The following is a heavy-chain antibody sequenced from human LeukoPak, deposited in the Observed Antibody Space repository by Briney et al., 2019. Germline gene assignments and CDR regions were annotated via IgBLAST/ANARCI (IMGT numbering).Heavy chain of an antibody. Sequence: GGSLRLSCAASGFTFSSYAMTWVRQAPGKGLEWVSLISGSGGSTYYADSVKGRFTISRDNSKNTLYLQMNSLRAEDTAVYYCARLGASGEVDYWGQGTLVTVSS. D-gene: IGHD3-3*01. J-gene: IGHJ4*02. CDR1: GFTFSSYA. V-gene: IGHV3-23*01. CDR3: ARLGASGEVDY. CDR2: ISGSGGST.